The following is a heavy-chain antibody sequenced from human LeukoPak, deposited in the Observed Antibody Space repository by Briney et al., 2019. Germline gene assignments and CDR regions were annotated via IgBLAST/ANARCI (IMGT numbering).Heavy chain of an antibody. CDR1: GGSFSGYY. D-gene: IGHD3-16*01. CDR2: INHSGST. CDR3: ARRRRLGFLDY. Sequence: PSETLSLTCAVYGGSFSGYYWSWIRQPPGKGLEWIGEINHSGSTNYNPSLKSRVTISVDTSKNQFSLKLSSVTAADTAVYYCARRRRLGFLDYWGQGTLVTVSS. V-gene: IGHV4-34*01. J-gene: IGHJ4*02.